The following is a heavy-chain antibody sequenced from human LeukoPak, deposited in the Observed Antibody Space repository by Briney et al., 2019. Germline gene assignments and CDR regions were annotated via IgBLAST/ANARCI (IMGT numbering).Heavy chain of an antibody. CDR3: ARAGPFSPNYFDY. J-gene: IGHJ4*02. D-gene: IGHD3-3*02. V-gene: IGHV4-31*11. CDR2: IYYSGST. CDR1: GGSISSGGYY. Sequence: SETLSLTCAVSGGSISSGGYYWSWIRQHPGKGLEWIGYIYYSGSTYYNPSLKSRVTISVDTSKNQFSLKLSSVTAADTAVYYCARAGPFSPNYFDYWGQGTLVTVSS.